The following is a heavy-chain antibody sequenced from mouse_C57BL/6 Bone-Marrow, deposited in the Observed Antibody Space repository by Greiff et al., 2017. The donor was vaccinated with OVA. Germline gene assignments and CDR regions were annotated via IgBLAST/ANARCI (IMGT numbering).Heavy chain of an antibody. CDR2: IRNKANGYTT. J-gene: IGHJ3*01. V-gene: IGHV7-3*01. CDR1: GFTFTDYY. CDR3: ARSLLRGGFAY. D-gene: IGHD1-1*01. Sequence: EVMLVESGGGLVQPGGSLSLSCAASGFTFTDYYMSWVRQPPGKALEWLGFIRNKANGYTTEYSASVKGRFTISRDNSQSILYLQMNALRAEDSATYYCARSLLRGGFAYWGQGTLVTVSA.